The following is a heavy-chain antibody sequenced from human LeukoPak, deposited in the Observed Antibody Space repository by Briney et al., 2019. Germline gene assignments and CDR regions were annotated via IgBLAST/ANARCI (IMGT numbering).Heavy chain of an antibody. CDR3: ARVGYYDSSGRAPLLDY. CDR2: IYTSGST. J-gene: IGHJ4*02. V-gene: IGHV4-4*07. D-gene: IGHD3-22*01. CDR1: GGSISSYY. Sequence: PSETLSLTCTVSGGSISSYYWSWIRQPAGKGLEWIGRIYTSGSTNYNPSLKSRVTMSVDTSKNQFSLKLSSVTAADTAVYYCARVGYYDSSGRAPLLDYWGQGTLVTVSS.